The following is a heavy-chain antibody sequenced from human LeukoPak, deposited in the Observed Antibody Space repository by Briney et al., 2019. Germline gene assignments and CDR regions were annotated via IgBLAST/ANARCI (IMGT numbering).Heavy chain of an antibody. CDR3: AHFGAYYDSSGYINWFDP. V-gene: IGHV2-5*01. Sequence: SGPTLVKPTQTLTLTCTFSGFSLSTSGVGVGWIRQPPGKALEWLALIYWNDDKRYSPSLESRLTITKDTSKNQVVLTMTNMDPVDTATYYCAHFGAYYDSSGYINWFDPWGQGTLVTVSS. CDR1: GFSLSTSGVG. J-gene: IGHJ5*02. CDR2: IYWNDDK. D-gene: IGHD3-22*01.